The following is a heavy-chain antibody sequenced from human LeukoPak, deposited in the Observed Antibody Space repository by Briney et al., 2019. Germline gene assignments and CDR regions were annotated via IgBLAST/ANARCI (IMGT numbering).Heavy chain of an antibody. CDR1: GFTFSSYA. CDR3: ARAGNIRFDY. V-gene: IGHV3-23*01. CDR2: FSGSGGST. Sequence: PGGSLRLSCSASGFTFSSYAMSWVRQAPGKGLEWVSGFSGSGGSTYYADSVKGRFTISRDNSKNTLYLQMNSLRAEDTAVYYCARAGNIRFDYWGQGTLVTVSS. J-gene: IGHJ4*02. D-gene: IGHD1/OR15-1a*01.